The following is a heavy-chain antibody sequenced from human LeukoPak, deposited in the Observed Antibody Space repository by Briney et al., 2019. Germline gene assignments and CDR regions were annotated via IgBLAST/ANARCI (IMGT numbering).Heavy chain of an antibody. D-gene: IGHD5-12*01. CDR1: GGPISSYY. Sequence: PSETLSLTCTVSGGPISSYYWSWIRQPPGKGLEWIGYIYYSGSTNYNPSLKSRVTISVDTSKNQFSLKLSSVTAADTAVYYCARLRGYSGYDVFDYWGQGTLVTVSS. CDR2: IYYSGST. V-gene: IGHV4-59*01. J-gene: IGHJ4*02. CDR3: ARLRGYSGYDVFDY.